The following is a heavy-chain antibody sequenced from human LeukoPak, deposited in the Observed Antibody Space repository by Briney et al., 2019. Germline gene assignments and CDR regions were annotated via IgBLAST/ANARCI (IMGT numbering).Heavy chain of an antibody. V-gene: IGHV3-9*01. CDR3: AKGLTVTTPYYFDY. CDR2: ISWNSGSI. J-gene: IGHJ4*02. Sequence: HGRSLRLSCAASGFTFYDYAMHWVRQAPGKGLEWVSGISWNSGSIGYADSVKGRFTISRDNAKNSLYLQMNSLRAEDTALYYCAKGLTVTTPYYFDYWGQGTLVTVSS. CDR1: GFTFYDYA. D-gene: IGHD4-17*01.